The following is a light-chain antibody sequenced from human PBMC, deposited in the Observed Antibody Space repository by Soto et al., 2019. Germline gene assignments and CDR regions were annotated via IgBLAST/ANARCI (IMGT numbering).Light chain of an antibody. Sequence: IHMTQSPSSLSASVGDRVTITCRASQRITTYLNWYQQKPGKATKLLISTAATLQGGVASRFSGSGSGTDFTLTITTLQPEDFATYFCHQSYSTPYTFGQGTKLEIK. CDR1: QRITTY. J-gene: IGKJ2*01. V-gene: IGKV1-39*01. CDR2: TAA. CDR3: HQSYSTPYT.